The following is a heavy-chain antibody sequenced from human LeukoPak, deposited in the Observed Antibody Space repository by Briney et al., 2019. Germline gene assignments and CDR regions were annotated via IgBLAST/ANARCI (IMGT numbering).Heavy chain of an antibody. CDR1: GYTFSNYG. CDR3: ARDFAGLFDY. D-gene: IGHD2-21*01. J-gene: IGHJ4*02. CDR2: IAVYNANT. V-gene: IGHV1-18*01. Sequence: ASVKVSCKASGYTFSNYGISWVRQAPGQGLEWMGWIAVYNANTNYAQNLQDRVTMTTDTATSTPYMELRSLRSDDTAMYYCARDFAGLFDYWGQGTLVTVSS.